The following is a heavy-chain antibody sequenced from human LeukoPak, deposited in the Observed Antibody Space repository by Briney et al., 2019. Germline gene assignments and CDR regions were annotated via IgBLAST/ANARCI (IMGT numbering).Heavy chain of an antibody. V-gene: IGHV1-2*02. CDR1: GYTLNAYF. Sequence: ASVKVSCKSSGYTLNAYFIHWMRQAPGQGLEWMAWINPKNDNTRYAQKFQGRVTLTRDTSISTLYMDLSGLTSDDTAVYYCARGPSSGDFDFWGQGTLVTVSS. CDR2: INPKNDNT. CDR3: ARGPSSGDFDF. J-gene: IGHJ4*02. D-gene: IGHD4-17*01.